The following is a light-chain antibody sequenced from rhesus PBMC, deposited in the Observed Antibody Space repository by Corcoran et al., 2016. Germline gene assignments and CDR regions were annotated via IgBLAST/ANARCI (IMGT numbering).Light chain of an antibody. CDR3: QQGYSYPWT. Sequence: DIQMTQSPSSLSASVGDRVTITCQASQSLSNYLNWYQQKPGKIPRLLLYRASSLQSGIPSRFSGSVAGTDFTLTISSLQPEDFATYYCQQGYSYPWTFGQGTKVEIK. V-gene: IGKV1S9*01. J-gene: IGKJ1*01. CDR1: QSLSNY. CDR2: RAS.